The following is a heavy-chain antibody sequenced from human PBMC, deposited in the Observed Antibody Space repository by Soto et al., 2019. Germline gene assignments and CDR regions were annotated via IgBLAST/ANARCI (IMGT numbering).Heavy chain of an antibody. CDR1: GDSVSSNNAA. J-gene: IGHJ6*03. D-gene: IGHD1-7*01. Sequence: PSQTLSLTCAISGDSVSSNNAALNWIRQSPSRGLEWLGRTYYRSRWYNDYAVSVKSRITVNPDTSKNQFSLQLTSVTPEDTAVYYCAGTTSHYWYYMDVWGKGTTVTVSS. CDR3: AGTTSHYWYYMDV. V-gene: IGHV6-1*01. CDR2: TYYRSRWYN.